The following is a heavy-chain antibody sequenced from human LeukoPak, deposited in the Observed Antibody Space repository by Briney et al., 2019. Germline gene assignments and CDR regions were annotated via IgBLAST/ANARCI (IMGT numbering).Heavy chain of an antibody. CDR3: AKQRGIAAADAFDI. D-gene: IGHD6-13*01. V-gene: IGHV3-73*01. Sequence: GGSLKLSCAASGFTFSGSAMHWVRQASGKGLEWVGRIRSKANSYATAYAASVKGRFTISRDDSKNTAYLQMNSLRAEDTAVYYCAKQRGIAAADAFDIWGQGTMVTVSS. CDR2: IRSKANSYAT. CDR1: GFTFSGSA. J-gene: IGHJ3*02.